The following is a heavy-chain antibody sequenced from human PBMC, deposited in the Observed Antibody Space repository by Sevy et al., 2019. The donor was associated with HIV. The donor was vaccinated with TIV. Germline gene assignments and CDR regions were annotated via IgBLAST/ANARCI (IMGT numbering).Heavy chain of an antibody. J-gene: IGHJ2*01. Sequence: SETLSLTCAVSGGSFGGFSWNWIRQPPGKGLEWIGEVDHYSPSLKSRFTISLDTSKNQFSLKLNSMTAADTAVYYCARGGEGVVPSPVIGLGPWAKYWSFDLWGRGTLVTVSS. CDR1: GGSFGGFS. CDR2: VDH. D-gene: IGHD3-3*01. V-gene: IGHV4-34*01. CDR3: ARGGEGVVPSPVIGLGPWAKYWSFDL.